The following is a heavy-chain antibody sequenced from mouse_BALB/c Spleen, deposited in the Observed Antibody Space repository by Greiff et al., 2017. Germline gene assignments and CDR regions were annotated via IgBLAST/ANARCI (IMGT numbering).Heavy chain of an antibody. D-gene: IGHD1-1*01. CDR1: GFTFSSYA. Sequence: EVKLVESGGGLVKPGGSLKLSCAASGFTFSSYAMSWVRQTPEKRLAWVASISSGGSTYYPDSVKGRFTISRDNARNILYLQMSSLRSEDTAMYYCARGGYGSSYEDYWGQGTTLTVSS. J-gene: IGHJ2*01. CDR2: ISSGGST. CDR3: ARGGYGSSYEDY. V-gene: IGHV5-6-5*01.